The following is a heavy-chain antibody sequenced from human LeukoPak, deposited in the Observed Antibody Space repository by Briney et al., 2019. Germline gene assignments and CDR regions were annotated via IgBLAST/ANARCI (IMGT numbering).Heavy chain of an antibody. CDR1: GFTFSNHW. D-gene: IGHD5-18*01. Sequence: GSLRLSCAASGFTFSNHWMHWVRQAPGKGLMWVSRINRGGSRTDYADSVKGRFTISRDDAKNTLYLQLNSLRAEDTAVYFCARGGSDTAMAHDYWGQGTLVTVSS. CDR2: INRGGSRT. J-gene: IGHJ4*02. CDR3: ARGGSDTAMAHDY. V-gene: IGHV3-74*01.